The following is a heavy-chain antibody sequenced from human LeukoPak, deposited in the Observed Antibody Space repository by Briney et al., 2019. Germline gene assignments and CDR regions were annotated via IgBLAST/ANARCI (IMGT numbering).Heavy chain of an antibody. Sequence: ASVKVSCKASGYTLTSYDLNWVRQAPGQGLEWMGWINTNTGNPTFAQGFTGRFVFSLDTSVSTAYLQISGLKAEDTAVYYCARGSHYYDSSGARRIYYYYMDVWGKGTTVTVSS. CDR2: INTNTGNP. J-gene: IGHJ6*03. CDR3: ARGSHYYDSSGARRIYYYYMDV. CDR1: GYTLTSYD. D-gene: IGHD3-22*01. V-gene: IGHV7-4-1*02.